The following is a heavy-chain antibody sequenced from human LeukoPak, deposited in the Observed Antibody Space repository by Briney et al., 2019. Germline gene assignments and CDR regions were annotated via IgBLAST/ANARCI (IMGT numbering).Heavy chain of an antibody. V-gene: IGHV4-61*02. D-gene: IGHD5-18*01. CDR1: GGSISSGSYY. CDR3: ARDTAMAYYYYGIDV. Sequence: SQTLSLTCTVSGGSISSGSYYWSWIRQHAGKGLEWIGRIYTSGSTNYNPSLKSRVTISVDTSKNQFSLKLSSVTAADTAVYYCARDTAMAYYYYGIDVWGQGTTVTVSS. CDR2: IYTSGST. J-gene: IGHJ6*02.